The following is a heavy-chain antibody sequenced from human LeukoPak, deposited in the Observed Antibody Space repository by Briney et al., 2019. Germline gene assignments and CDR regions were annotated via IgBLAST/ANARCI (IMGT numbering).Heavy chain of an antibody. Sequence: PGGSLRLSCAASGFTVSSNYMSWVRQAPGKGLEWVSVIYSGGSTYYADSVKGRFTISRDNSKNTLYLQMNSLRAEDTAVYYCARDQGVVVIPSDAFDIWGQGTMVTVSS. D-gene: IGHD3-22*01. CDR3: ARDQGVVVIPSDAFDI. J-gene: IGHJ3*02. V-gene: IGHV3-53*01. CDR2: IYSGGST. CDR1: GFTVSSNY.